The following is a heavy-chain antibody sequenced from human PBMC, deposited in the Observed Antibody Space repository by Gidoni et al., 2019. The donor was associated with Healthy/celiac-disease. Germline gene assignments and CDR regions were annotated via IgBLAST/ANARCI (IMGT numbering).Heavy chain of an antibody. CDR2: IKSKTDGGTT. Sequence: EVQLVASGGGLVKPGGSLGLSCAASGFTFSNAWMRWVRQAPGKGLEWVGRIKSKTDGGTTDYAAPVKGRFTISRDDSKNTLYLQMNSLKTEDTAVYYCTTEGYYYGSGRFWGQGTLVTVSS. CDR3: TTEGYYYGSGRF. V-gene: IGHV3-15*01. J-gene: IGHJ4*02. D-gene: IGHD3-10*01. CDR1: GFTFSNAW.